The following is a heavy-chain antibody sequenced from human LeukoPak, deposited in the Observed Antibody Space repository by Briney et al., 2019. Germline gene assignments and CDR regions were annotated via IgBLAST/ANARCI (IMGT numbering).Heavy chain of an antibody. V-gene: IGHV3-66*01. CDR1: GFTISDNY. Sequence: GGSLRLSCAASGFTISDNYINWVRQAPGKGPEWVSLIHFSGTTFYADSVKGRFTMSRDNSKNTVYLQMNSLRAEDTAVYYCVGGPDDKKLGYWGQGTLVTVSS. CDR3: VGGPDDKKLGY. J-gene: IGHJ4*02. CDR2: IHFSGTT. D-gene: IGHD3-22*01.